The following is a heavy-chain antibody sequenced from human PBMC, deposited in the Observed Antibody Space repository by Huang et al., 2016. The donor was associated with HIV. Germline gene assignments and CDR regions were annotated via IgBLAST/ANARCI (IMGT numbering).Heavy chain of an antibody. CDR3: ARDPKYHRIGYYRQRRGIDI. V-gene: IGHV1-18*01. CDR1: GSTFTSYG. D-gene: IGHD3-22*01. CDR2: ISASSGDT. J-gene: IGHJ3*02. Sequence: QIQLMQSGPELKQPGASVKVYCKASGSTFTSYGITWVRQAPGQGPEWMGWISASSGDTEYAQKFQGRVTLTTDTSTNRAYMELRSLRSDDTAKYYCARDPKYHRIGYYRQRRGIDIWGQGTMVIVSS.